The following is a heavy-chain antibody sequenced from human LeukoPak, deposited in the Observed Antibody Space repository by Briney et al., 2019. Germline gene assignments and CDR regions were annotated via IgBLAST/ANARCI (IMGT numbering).Heavy chain of an antibody. D-gene: IGHD2-21*02. CDR3: AREVYCGGDCYSGFDY. J-gene: IGHJ4*02. CDR1: GVSISSGDYY. V-gene: IGHV4-61*08. CDR2: SYYSGST. Sequence: SQTLSLTCSVSGVSISSGDYYWSWIRQPPGKGLEWIGCSYYSGSTNYNPSLKSRVTISVDTSKNQFSLKLSSVTAADTAVYYCAREVYCGGDCYSGFDYWGQGTLVTVSS.